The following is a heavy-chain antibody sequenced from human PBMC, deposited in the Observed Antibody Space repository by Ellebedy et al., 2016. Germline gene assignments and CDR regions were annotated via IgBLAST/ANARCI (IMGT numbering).Heavy chain of an antibody. J-gene: IGHJ4*02. CDR2: IYSDGST. CDR3: ARRKASRGYNLGYYLDY. V-gene: IGHV3-66*01. Sequence: GESLKISCAASGFTVSNNYMSWVRQAPGKGLEWVSVIYSDGSTYYASSVQGRFTISRDNSKNTLYLQMNSLAAEDTAMYYCARRKASRGYNLGYYLDYWGQGTLVTVSS. CDR1: GFTVSNNY. D-gene: IGHD5-24*01.